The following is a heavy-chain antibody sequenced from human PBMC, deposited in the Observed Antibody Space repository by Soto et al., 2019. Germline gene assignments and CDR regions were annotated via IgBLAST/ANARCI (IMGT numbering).Heavy chain of an antibody. CDR3: ARANSMTTVTKVYYYGMDV. J-gene: IGHJ6*02. CDR2: INPSGGST. Sequence: GASVKVSCKASGYTFTSYYMHWVRQAPGQGLEWMGIINPSGGSTSYAQKFQGRVTMTTDTSTSTAYMELRSLRSDDTAVYYCARANSMTTVTKVYYYGMDVWGQGTTVTVSS. D-gene: IGHD4-17*01. CDR1: GYTFTSYY. V-gene: IGHV1-46*01.